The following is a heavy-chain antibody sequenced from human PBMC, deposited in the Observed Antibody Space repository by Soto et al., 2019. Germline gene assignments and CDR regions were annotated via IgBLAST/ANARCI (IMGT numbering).Heavy chain of an antibody. J-gene: IGHJ6*01. Sequence: QVQLVESGGGVVQPGRSLRLSCAASEFTFSSYGMHWVRQAPGKGLEWVAVIWYDGSNEYYADSVKGRFTISRDNSKNTLYRQMNSLRAEDTAVYYCARAGAVGYGMDVWGQGTTVTVSS. CDR1: EFTFSSYG. CDR2: IWYDGSNE. V-gene: IGHV3-33*01. CDR3: ARAGAVGYGMDV.